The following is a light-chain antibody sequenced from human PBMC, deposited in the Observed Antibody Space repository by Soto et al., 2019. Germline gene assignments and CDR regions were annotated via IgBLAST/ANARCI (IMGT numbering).Light chain of an antibody. CDR1: SSDIGGHNF. CDR3: SSYTTSSYVV. V-gene: IGLV2-14*01. CDR2: EVS. J-gene: IGLJ2*01. Sequence: QSVLTQPAAVSGSPGQSITISCTGTSSDIGGHNFVSWYQHHPGKAPKLLIYEVSYRASGVSNRFTGSKSATTASLTISGLQAEDEADYSCSSYTTSSYVVFGGGTKLTVL.